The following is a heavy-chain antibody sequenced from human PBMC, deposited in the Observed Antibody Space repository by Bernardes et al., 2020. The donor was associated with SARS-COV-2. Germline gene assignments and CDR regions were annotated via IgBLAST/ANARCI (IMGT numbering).Heavy chain of an antibody. CDR2: ISGSASTI. D-gene: IGHD4-17*01. J-gene: IGHJ4*02. V-gene: IGHV3-48*03. CDR3: ARGDYGDYDGLLEY. Sequence: GGSLRLSCAVSGFTFSRYQMNWVRQAPGKGLEWVSYISGSASTIYYADSVMGRFTISRDNAKNSLYLQMNSLRAEDTAVYYCARGDYGDYDGLLEYWGRGTLVTVSS. CDR1: GFTFSRYQ.